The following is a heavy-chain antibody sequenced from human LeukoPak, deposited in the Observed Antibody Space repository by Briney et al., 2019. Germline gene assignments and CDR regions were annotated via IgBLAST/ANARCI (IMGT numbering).Heavy chain of an antibody. CDR1: GFTFSNYE. D-gene: IGHD4-11*01. J-gene: IGHJ4*02. CDR2: SSSTDSNI. V-gene: IGHV3-48*03. Sequence: GGSLILSCAASGFTFSNYEMNWVRPAPGKGLEWVTDSSSTDSNIYYANSMKGPFTISRDNAKSLMSLEMSGQSAEDKAVYYGARATTVSTIDHWGQGTLVTVSS. CDR3: ARATTVSTIDH.